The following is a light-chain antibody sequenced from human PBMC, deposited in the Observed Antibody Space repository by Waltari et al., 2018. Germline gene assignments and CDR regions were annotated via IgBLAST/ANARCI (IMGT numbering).Light chain of an antibody. Sequence: ETVMTQSPATLSVSPGERATLSCRASQSVSTNLAWYQQKPGQAPRLLIYGASTRATGVPARFSGTGSGTEVTLTIDSLQSEDFAVYYCQQYSNWPPITFGQGTRLEIK. V-gene: IGKV3-15*01. CDR2: GAS. CDR1: QSVSTN. J-gene: IGKJ5*01. CDR3: QQYSNWPPIT.